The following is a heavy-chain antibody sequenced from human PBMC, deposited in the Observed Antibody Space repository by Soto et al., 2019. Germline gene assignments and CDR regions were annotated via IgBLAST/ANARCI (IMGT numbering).Heavy chain of an antibody. CDR3: AKVIVVVPAARRFFDY. Sequence: EVQLLESGGGLVQPGGSLRLSCAASGFTFSSYAMSWVRQAPGKGLEWVSAISGSGGSTYYADSVKGRFTISRDNSKNTLYLEMNRLRAEDTAVYYCAKVIVVVPAARRFFDYWGQGTLVTVSS. V-gene: IGHV3-23*01. CDR1: GFTFSSYA. CDR2: ISGSGGST. D-gene: IGHD2-2*01. J-gene: IGHJ4*02.